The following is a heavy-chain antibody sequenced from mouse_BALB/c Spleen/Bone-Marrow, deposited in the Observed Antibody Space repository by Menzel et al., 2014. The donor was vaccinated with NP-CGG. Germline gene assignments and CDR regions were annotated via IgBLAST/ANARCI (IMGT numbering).Heavy chain of an antibody. V-gene: IGHV1-82*01. Sequence: VQLQQSGPELVKPGASVKISCKASGYAFSSSWMYWVTPRPGQGLEWIGRIYPGDGDTNYNGKFKGKATLTADKSSSTAYMQVSSLTSVDSAVYFCASGSSSFAYWGQGTLVTVSA. CDR3: ASGSSSFAY. J-gene: IGHJ3*01. CDR2: IYPGDGDT. CDR1: GYAFSSSW. D-gene: IGHD1-1*01.